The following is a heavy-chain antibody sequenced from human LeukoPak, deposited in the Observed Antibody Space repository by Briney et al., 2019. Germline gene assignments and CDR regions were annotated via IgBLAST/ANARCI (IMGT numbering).Heavy chain of an antibody. CDR1: GFTVSSKY. CDR3: ARDRVEKQPVPGDY. J-gene: IGHJ4*02. V-gene: IGHV3-66*01. CDR2: IYSGGST. D-gene: IGHD6-13*01. Sequence: GGSLRLSCAASGFTVSSKYMSWVRQAPGKGLEWVSVIYSGGSTYYADSVKGRFTISRDNSKNTLYLQMNSLRAEDTAVYYCARDRVEKQPVPGDYWGQGTLVTVSS.